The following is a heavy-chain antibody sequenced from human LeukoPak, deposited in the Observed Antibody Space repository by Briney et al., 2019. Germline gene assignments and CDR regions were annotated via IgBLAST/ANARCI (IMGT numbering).Heavy chain of an antibody. CDR2: IRYDGSNK. J-gene: IGHJ6*03. CDR1: GFTFSSYG. CDR3: ARVRYYGSGSYYYYYYYYMDV. D-gene: IGHD3-10*01. Sequence: GGSLRLSCAASGFTFSSYGMHWVRQAPGKGLEWVAFIRYDGSNKYYADSVKGRFTISRDNAKNTLYLQMNSLRAEDTAVYYCARVRYYGSGSYYYYYYYYMDVWGKGTTVTISS. V-gene: IGHV3-30*02.